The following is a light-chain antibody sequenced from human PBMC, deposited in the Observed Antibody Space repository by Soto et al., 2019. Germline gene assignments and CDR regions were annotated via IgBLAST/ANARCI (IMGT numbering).Light chain of an antibody. CDR2: GTS. CDR3: QQYVSWT. V-gene: IGKV3-20*01. CDR1: QTISSNY. J-gene: IGKJ1*01. Sequence: EIVLTQSPGTLSVSPGERATLSCRASQTISSNYLAWYQQKPGQAPSLLIYGTSSRATGIPDRFSGSGCGTDFTLTISRLEPEDSAIYYCQQYVSWTFGQGSNMEIK.